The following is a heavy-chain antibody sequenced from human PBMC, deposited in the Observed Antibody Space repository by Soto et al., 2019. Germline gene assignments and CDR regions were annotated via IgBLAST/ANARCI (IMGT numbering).Heavy chain of an antibody. V-gene: IGHV1-18*01. CDR2: ISAYNDNT. CDR1: GYTFTSYG. Sequence: QIQLVQSGPEVRKPGASVKVSCKASGYTFTSYGISWVRQAPGQGLEWLGWISAYNDNTNYAQKLQGRVTLTTDTSPSTAYMELRNLRSDDTAVYFCAREGYYYGSGSYSHTRFYGMGVWGQGTTVTVSS. CDR3: AREGYYYGSGSYSHTRFYGMGV. J-gene: IGHJ6*02. D-gene: IGHD3-10*01.